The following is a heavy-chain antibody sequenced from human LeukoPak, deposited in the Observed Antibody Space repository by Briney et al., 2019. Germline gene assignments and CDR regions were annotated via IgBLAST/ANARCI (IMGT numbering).Heavy chain of an antibody. J-gene: IGHJ4*02. CDR2: IKQDGSEK. V-gene: IGHV3-7*01. CDR1: GFTFSNYW. CDR3: ARDRQIAY. Sequence: GGSLRLSCAASGFTFSNYWLTWVRQAPGQGLEWVANIKQDGSEKHNVHSVNGRFTISRANAKNSLYLQMNSLRAEDTAVYYCARDRQIAYWGQGTLVTVSS.